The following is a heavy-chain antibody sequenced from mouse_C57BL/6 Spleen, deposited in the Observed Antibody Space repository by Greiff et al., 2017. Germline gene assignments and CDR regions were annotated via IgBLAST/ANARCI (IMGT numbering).Heavy chain of an antibody. CDR1: GYSFTGYY. D-gene: IGHD1-1*01. CDR2: INPSTGGT. Sequence: VQLQQSGPELVKPGASVKISCKASGYSFTGYYMNWVKQSPEKSLEWIGEINPSTGGTTYNQKFKAKATLTVDKSSSTAYMQLKSLTSEDAAVYYCARPYYGSGPYAMDYWGQGTSVTVSS. J-gene: IGHJ4*01. CDR3: ARPYYGSGPYAMDY. V-gene: IGHV1-42*01.